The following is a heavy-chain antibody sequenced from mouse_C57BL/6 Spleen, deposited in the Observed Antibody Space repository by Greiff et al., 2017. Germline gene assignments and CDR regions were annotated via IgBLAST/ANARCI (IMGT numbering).Heavy chain of an antibody. CDR1: GYNFTSYW. J-gene: IGHJ3*01. D-gene: IGHD1-1*01. Sequence: QVQLQQPGAELVRPGSSVKLSCKASGYNFTSYWMHWVKQRPIQGLEWIGNIDPSDSETHYTQKFKDKATLTVDKSSSTAYMQLSSLTSEDSAVYYCARSDYGSSRFAYWGQGTLVTVSA. CDR2: IDPSDSET. V-gene: IGHV1-52*01. CDR3: ARSDYGSSRFAY.